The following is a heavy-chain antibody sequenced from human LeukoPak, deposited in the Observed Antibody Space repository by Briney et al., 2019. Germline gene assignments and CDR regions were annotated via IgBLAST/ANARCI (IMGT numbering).Heavy chain of an antibody. CDR2: IYYSGST. CDR3: ARIVEMATTVDY. J-gene: IGHJ4*02. V-gene: IGHV4-39*07. Sequence: PSETLSLTCTVSGGSISSTSYYWGWIRQPPGKGLEWIGSIYYSGSTYYNPSLKSRVTISVDTSKNQFSLKLSSVTAADTAVYYCARIVEMATTVDYWGQGTLVTVSS. D-gene: IGHD5-24*01. CDR1: GGSISSTSYY.